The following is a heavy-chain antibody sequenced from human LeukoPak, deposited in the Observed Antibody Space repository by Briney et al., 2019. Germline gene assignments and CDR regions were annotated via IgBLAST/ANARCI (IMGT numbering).Heavy chain of an antibody. CDR1: GFTFSSYG. D-gene: IGHD3-10*01. J-gene: IGHJ4*02. V-gene: IGHV3-30*03. Sequence: GGSLRLSCAASGFTFSSYGMHWVRQAPGKGLEWVAVISYDGSNKYYADSVKGRFTISRDNSKNTLYLQMNSLRAEDTAVYYCARAPMVRGVILLSGFDYWGQGTLVTVSS. CDR3: ARAPMVRGVILLSGFDY. CDR2: ISYDGSNK.